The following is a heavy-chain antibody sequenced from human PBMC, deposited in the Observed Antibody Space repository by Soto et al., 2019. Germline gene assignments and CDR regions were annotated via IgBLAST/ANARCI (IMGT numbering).Heavy chain of an antibody. J-gene: IGHJ6*02. V-gene: IGHV1-69*12. Sequence: QVQLVQSGAEVKKPGSSVKVSCKASGGTLSSYAISWVRQAPGQGLEWMGGIIPIFGTANYAQKFQGRVTITADESTSTAYMELSSLRSEDTAVYYCARALGYCISTSCLHGMDVWGQGTTVTVSS. CDR1: GGTLSSYA. D-gene: IGHD2-2*01. CDR2: IIPIFGTA. CDR3: ARALGYCISTSCLHGMDV.